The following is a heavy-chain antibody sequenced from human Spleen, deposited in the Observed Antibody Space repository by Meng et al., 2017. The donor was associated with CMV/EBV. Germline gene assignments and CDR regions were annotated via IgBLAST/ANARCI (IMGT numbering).Heavy chain of an antibody. V-gene: IGHV4-34*01. CDR1: GGSISSYY. J-gene: IGHJ6*02. Sequence: SETLSLTCTVSGGSISSYYWSWIRQPPGKGLEWIGEINHSGSTNYNPSLKSRVTISVDTSKNQFSLKLSSVTAADTAVYYCARGLVMITFGGVIVPYGMDVWGQGTTVTVSS. CDR3: ARGLVMITFGGVIVPYGMDV. D-gene: IGHD3-16*02. CDR2: INHSGST.